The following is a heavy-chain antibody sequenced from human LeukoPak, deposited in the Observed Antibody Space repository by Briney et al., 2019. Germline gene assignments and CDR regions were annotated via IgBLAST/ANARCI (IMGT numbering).Heavy chain of an antibody. V-gene: IGHV3-7*01. CDR1: GFTFSTYW. D-gene: IGHD4-11*01. Sequence: GGSLRLSCAASGFTFSTYWMSWVRQTPGKGLEWVANIEQDGSDKYYVDSVKGRFTISRDNAKNSLYLQMNSMRAEVTAVYYCARGRLGDYWGQGTLVTVSS. CDR3: ARGRLGDY. CDR2: IEQDGSDK. J-gene: IGHJ4*02.